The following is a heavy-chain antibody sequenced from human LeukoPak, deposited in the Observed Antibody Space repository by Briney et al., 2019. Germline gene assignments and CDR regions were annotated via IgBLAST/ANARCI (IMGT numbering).Heavy chain of an antibody. Sequence: SETLSLTCTVSGGSISSYYWSWIRQPPGKGLEWIGYIYYSGSTNYNPSLKSRVTISVDTSKNQFSLKLSSVTAADTAVYYCARTTTVTRKAWFDPWGQGTLVTVSS. CDR2: IYYSGST. J-gene: IGHJ5*02. CDR3: ARTTTVTRKAWFDP. D-gene: IGHD4-17*01. CDR1: GGSISSYY. V-gene: IGHV4-59*12.